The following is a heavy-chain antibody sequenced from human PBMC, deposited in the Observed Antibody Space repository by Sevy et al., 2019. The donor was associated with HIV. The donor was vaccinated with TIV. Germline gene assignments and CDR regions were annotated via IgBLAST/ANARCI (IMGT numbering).Heavy chain of an antibody. D-gene: IGHD6-6*01. CDR3: AKDLVSMASRQGYFDY. V-gene: IGHV3-23*01. CDR2: ISGTGLST. CDR1: GFTFSNYA. J-gene: IGHJ4*02. Sequence: GGSLRLSCAASGFTFSNYAMNWVRQAPGKGLEWVSTISGTGLSTYYADSVKGRFTISRDKSKNTLYLQMNTLRAEDTAVYFCAKDLVSMASRQGYFDYWGQGTLVTVSS.